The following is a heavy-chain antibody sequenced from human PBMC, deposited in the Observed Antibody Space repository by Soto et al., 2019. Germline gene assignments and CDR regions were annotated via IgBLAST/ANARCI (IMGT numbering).Heavy chain of an antibody. CDR1: GFTFSNCA. CDR2: ISYGGGTT. Sequence: HPGGSLRLSSAASGFTFSNCAMSWVRQAPGKGLEWVSAISYGGGTTYYADSVKGRFTISRDNSKNTLYLQMNSLRAEDTAVYYCAKNPGYYYDSTGYHFDYWGQGTLVTVSS. J-gene: IGHJ4*02. D-gene: IGHD3-22*01. V-gene: IGHV3-23*01. CDR3: AKNPGYYYDSTGYHFDY.